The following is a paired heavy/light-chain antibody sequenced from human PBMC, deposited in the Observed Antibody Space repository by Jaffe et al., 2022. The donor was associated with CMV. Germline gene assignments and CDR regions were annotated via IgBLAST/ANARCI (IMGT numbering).Light chain of an antibody. CDR2: EVS. Sequence: QSALTQPPSVSGSPGQSVTISCTGTSSDVGSYNRVSWYQQPPGTAPKLMIYEVSNRPSGVPDRFSGSKSGNTASLTISGLQAEDEADYYCSSYTSSSLYVFGTGTKVTVL. V-gene: IGLV2-18*02. J-gene: IGLJ1*01. CDR3: SSYTSSSLYV. CDR1: SSDVGSYNR.
Heavy chain of an antibody. CDR2: IDWDDDK. D-gene: IGHD3-3*01. J-gene: IGHJ6*02. CDR1: GFSLSTSGMC. CDR3: ARTPAQLRFLEWSLYYYYGMDV. Sequence: QVTLRESGPALVKPTQTLTLTCTFSGFSLSTSGMCVSWIRQPPGKALEWLALIDWDDDKYYSTSLKTRLTISKDTSKNQVVLTMTNMDPVDTATYYCARTPAQLRFLEWSLYYYYGMDVWGQGTTVTVSS. V-gene: IGHV2-70*01.